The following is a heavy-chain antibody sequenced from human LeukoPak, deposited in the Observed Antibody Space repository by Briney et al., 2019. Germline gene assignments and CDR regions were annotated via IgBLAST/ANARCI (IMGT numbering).Heavy chain of an antibody. Sequence: SETLSLTCVVSGGSISSSSYCWGWIRQPPGKGLEWIGSINYSGRTNYNPSLQSRVTILVDTSKNQFSLKLSSVTAADTAVYYCARQINSGYFDSSGFADYWGQGTLVTVSS. CDR3: ARQINSGYFDSSGFADY. CDR1: GGSISSSSYC. D-gene: IGHD3-22*01. V-gene: IGHV4-39*01. CDR2: INYSGRT. J-gene: IGHJ4*02.